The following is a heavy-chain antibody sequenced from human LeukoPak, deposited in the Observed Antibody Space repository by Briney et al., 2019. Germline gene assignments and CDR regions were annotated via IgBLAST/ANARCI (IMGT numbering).Heavy chain of an antibody. CDR1: GFTFSNYW. Sequence: GGSLRLSCAGSGFTFSNYWMTWVRQAPGKGLEWVANIKQDGSEKYYVDSVKGRFTFPRDDAKDSLYLQMNSLRVEDTAVYYCARMSTTWRGLDYWGQGTQVIVSS. V-gene: IGHV3-7*01. CDR2: IKQDGSEK. CDR3: ARMSTTWRGLDY. D-gene: IGHD1-1*01. J-gene: IGHJ4*02.